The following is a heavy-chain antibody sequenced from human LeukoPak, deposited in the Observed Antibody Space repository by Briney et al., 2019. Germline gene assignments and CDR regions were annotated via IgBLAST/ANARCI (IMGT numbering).Heavy chain of an antibody. CDR3: ARDSGYNVNDHDVNAFDI. CDR1: GGSFSGYY. D-gene: IGHD5-24*01. V-gene: IGHV4-34*01. J-gene: IGHJ3*02. CDR2: INHSGST. Sequence: SETLSLTCAVHGGSFSGYYWSWIRQPPGKGLEWIGEINHSGSTNYNPSLKSRVTISVDTSKNQFSLKLSSVTAADTALYYCARDSGYNVNDHDVNAFDIWGQGTMVTISS.